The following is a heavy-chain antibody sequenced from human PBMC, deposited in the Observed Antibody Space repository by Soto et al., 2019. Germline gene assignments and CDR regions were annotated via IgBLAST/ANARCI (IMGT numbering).Heavy chain of an antibody. D-gene: IGHD3-3*01. V-gene: IGHV3-23*01. J-gene: IGHJ4*02. CDR3: ARYGDSG. Sequence: EVQLLESGGGLVQPGGSLRLSCAASGFTFSSYAMSWVRQAPGKGLEWVSAISGSGGSTYYADSVKSRFTISRDNSKNPMYLQLNSLRAEQTVIYYCARYGDSGWGQGTLVTVSS. CDR1: GFTFSSYA. CDR2: ISGSGGST.